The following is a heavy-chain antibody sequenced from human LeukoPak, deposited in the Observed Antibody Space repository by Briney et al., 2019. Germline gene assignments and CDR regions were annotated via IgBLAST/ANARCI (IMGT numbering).Heavy chain of an antibody. Sequence: ASVKVSCKASGYTFTGYYMHWVRQAPGQGLEWMGWINPNSGGTNYAQKFQGRVSLTRDTSISTAYMELSRLTSDDTAVYYCSGSYYVYYFEYWGQGTLVTVSS. V-gene: IGHV1-2*02. CDR2: INPNSGGT. CDR1: GYTFTGYY. CDR3: SGSYYVYYFEY. J-gene: IGHJ4*02. D-gene: IGHD1-26*01.